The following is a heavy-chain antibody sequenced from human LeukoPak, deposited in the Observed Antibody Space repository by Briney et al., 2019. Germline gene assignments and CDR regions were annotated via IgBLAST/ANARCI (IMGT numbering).Heavy chain of an antibody. CDR1: GFTFSSYS. J-gene: IGHJ3*02. CDR2: ISSSSSYI. D-gene: IGHD3-9*01. Sequence: GGSLRLSCAASGFTFSSYSMNWVRQAPGKGLEWVSSISSSSSYIYYADSVKGRFTISRDDAKNSLYLQMNSLRSDDTAVYYCARGGLRYFDWPVPDAFDIWGQGTMVTVSS. V-gene: IGHV3-21*04. CDR3: ARGGLRYFDWPVPDAFDI.